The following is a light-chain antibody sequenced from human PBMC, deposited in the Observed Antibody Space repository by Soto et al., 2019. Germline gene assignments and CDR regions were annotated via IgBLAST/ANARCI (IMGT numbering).Light chain of an antibody. CDR2: DVS. Sequence: DIPLTQSPSTLSASVGDSVTITCRASQNVTTSMAWYQHKPGRAPKLLIFDVSNLESGVPSRFSGGGSGTDFTLTISSLHSDDFAKYYCQQYDYSRTFGRGTKVDLK. CDR3: QQYDYSRT. V-gene: IGKV1-5*01. CDR1: QNVTTS. J-gene: IGKJ1*01.